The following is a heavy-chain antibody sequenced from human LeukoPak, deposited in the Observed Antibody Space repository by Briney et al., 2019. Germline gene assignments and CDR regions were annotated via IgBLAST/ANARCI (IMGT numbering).Heavy chain of an antibody. CDR1: GYTFTSYD. V-gene: IGHV1-2*02. CDR2: IDPNSGGT. J-gene: IGHJ3*02. D-gene: IGHD3-10*01. Sequence: GASVKVSCKASGYTFTSYDINWVRQATGQGLEWVGWIDPNSGGTSYAQKFQGRVTMTRDTSISTAYMELSRLRSDDTAVYYCARDGSGSYWDAFDIWGQGTMVTVSS. CDR3: ARDGSGSYWDAFDI.